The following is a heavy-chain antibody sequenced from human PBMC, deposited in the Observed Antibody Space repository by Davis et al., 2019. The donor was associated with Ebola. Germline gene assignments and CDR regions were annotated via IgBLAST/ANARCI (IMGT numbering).Heavy chain of an antibody. CDR1: GFTFSSYG. V-gene: IGHV3-30*18. Sequence: PGGSLRLSCAASGFTFSSYGMHWVRQAPGKGLEWVAVISYDGSNKYYADSMKGRFTISRDNSKNTLYLQMNSLRAEDTAVYYCAKGVFIAAAGPAEYFQHWGQGTLVTVSS. CDR2: ISYDGSNK. D-gene: IGHD6-13*01. CDR3: AKGVFIAAAGPAEYFQH. J-gene: IGHJ1*01.